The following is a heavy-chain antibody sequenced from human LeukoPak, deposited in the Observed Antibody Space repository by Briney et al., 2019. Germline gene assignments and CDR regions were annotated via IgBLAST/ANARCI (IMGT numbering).Heavy chain of an antibody. J-gene: IGHJ3*02. CDR3: AREADCSGGSCYRGAFDI. D-gene: IGHD2-15*01. Sequence: GGSLRLSCVASGFTFSSYALSWVRQAPGKGLEWVSAINCSGGSTYYADSVKGRFTISRDNSKNTVDLQMNSLRAEDTAVYYCAREADCSGGSCYRGAFDIWGQGTMVTVSS. CDR1: GFTFSSYA. V-gene: IGHV3-23*01. CDR2: INCSGGST.